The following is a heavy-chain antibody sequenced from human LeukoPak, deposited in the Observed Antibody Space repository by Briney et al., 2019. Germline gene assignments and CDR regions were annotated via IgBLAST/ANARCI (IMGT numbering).Heavy chain of an antibody. Sequence: SETLSLTCAVYGGSFSGYYWSWIRQPPGKGLEWIGEINHSGSTNYNPSLKSRVTISVDTSKNQFSLKLSSVTAADTAVYYCAREVTGYCTNGVCFLKYFDYWGQGTLVTVSS. V-gene: IGHV4-34*01. CDR3: AREVTGYCTNGVCFLKYFDY. D-gene: IGHD2-8*01. J-gene: IGHJ4*02. CDR1: GGSFSGYY. CDR2: INHSGST.